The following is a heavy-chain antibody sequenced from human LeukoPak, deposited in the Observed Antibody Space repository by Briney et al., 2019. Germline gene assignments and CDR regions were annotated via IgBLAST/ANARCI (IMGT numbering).Heavy chain of an antibody. D-gene: IGHD4-17*01. J-gene: IGHJ4*02. V-gene: IGHV4-59*01. Sequence: SETLSLTCTVSGGSISNYYWNWIRQPPGKGLEWIGYIYYSGSTNYNPSLKSRVTMSIDTSKNQFSLRLSSVTAADTAVYYCARVSDYGDYFADYWGQGTLVTVSS. CDR3: ARVSDYGDYFADY. CDR1: GGSISNYY. CDR2: IYYSGST.